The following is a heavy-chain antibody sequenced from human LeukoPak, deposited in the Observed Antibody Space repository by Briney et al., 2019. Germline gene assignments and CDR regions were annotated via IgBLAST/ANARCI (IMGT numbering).Heavy chain of an antibody. CDR2: ISAYNGNT. Sequence: ASVKVSCKASGYTFTSYGISWVRQAPGQGLEWMGWISAYNGNTNYAQKLQGRVTMTTDTSTSTAYMELRSLRSDDTAVYYCAAGYCSSTSCLYGMDVWGQGITVTVSS. D-gene: IGHD2-2*01. CDR3: AAGYCSSTSCLYGMDV. J-gene: IGHJ6*02. CDR1: GYTFTSYG. V-gene: IGHV1-18*01.